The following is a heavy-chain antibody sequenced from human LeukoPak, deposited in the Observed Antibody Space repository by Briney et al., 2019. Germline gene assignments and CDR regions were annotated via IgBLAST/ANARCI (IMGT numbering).Heavy chain of an antibody. CDR2: IYYSGST. J-gene: IGHJ5*02. D-gene: IGHD2-15*01. Sequence: PSETLSLTCTVSGGSISSYYWSWIRQPPGKGLEWIGYIYYSGSTNYNPSLKSRVTISVDTSKNQFSLKLSSVTAADTAVYYCARHSPSYCSGGSCYPNWFDPWGQGTLVTVSS. V-gene: IGHV4-59*08. CDR3: ARHSPSYCSGGSCYPNWFDP. CDR1: GGSISSYY.